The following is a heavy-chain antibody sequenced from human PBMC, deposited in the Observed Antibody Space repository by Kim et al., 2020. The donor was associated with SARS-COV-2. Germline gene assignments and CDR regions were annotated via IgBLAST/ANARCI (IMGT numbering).Heavy chain of an antibody. CDR1: GGSISSYY. V-gene: IGHV4-59*01. J-gene: IGHJ6*02. CDR3: ARVRLGPLSYYYGMDV. D-gene: IGHD3-22*01. CDR2: IYYSGST. Sequence: SETLSLTCTVSGGSISSYYWSWIRQPPGKGLEWIGYIYYSGSTNYNPSLKSRVTISVETSKNQFSLKLSSVTAADTAVYYYARVRLGPLSYYYGMDVWG.